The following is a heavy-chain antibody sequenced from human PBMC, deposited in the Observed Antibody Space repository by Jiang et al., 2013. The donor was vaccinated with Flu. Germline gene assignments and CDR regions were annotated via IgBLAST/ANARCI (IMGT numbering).Heavy chain of an antibody. D-gene: IGHD5-18*01. V-gene: IGHV1-69*04. Sequence: SGAEVKKPGASVKVSCKASGYTFTSYGISWVRQAPGQGLEWMGRIIPILGIANYAQKFQGRVTITADKSTSTAYMELSSLRSEDTAVYYCARVKVGRGYSYGGFDYWGQGTLVTVSS. CDR3: ARVKVGRGYSYGGFDY. CDR1: GYTFTSYG. J-gene: IGHJ4*02. CDR2: IIPILGIA.